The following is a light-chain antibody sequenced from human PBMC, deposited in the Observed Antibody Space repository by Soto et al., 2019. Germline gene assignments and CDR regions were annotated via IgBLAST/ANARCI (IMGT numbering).Light chain of an antibody. J-gene: IGKJ4*01. CDR3: QQRSNWPPV. CDR1: QSINRNY. V-gene: IGKV3-11*01. Sequence: EVVMTQSPATLSVSPGERATLSCRASQSINRNYLAWYQQKPGQAPRLLIYGASTRATGIPARFSGSGSGTDFTLTISSLEPEDFAVYYCQQRSNWPPVFGGGTKVDIK. CDR2: GAS.